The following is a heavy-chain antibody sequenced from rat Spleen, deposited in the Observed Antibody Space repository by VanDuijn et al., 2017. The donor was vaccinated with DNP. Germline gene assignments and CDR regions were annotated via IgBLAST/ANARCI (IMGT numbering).Heavy chain of an antibody. J-gene: IGHJ3*01. CDR2: ITTGGDIT. CDR1: GFTFNNDW. Sequence: EVQLVESGGDLVQSGRSLTLSCVVSGFTFNNDWMTWVRQVPGKGLEGVASITTGGDITYYPDSVKGRFTVSRDHAKNTLYLRLNSLRSEDTATYYCASGFGWFAYWGQGTLVTVSS. D-gene: IGHD4-1*01. V-gene: IGHV5-31*01. CDR3: ASGFGWFAY.